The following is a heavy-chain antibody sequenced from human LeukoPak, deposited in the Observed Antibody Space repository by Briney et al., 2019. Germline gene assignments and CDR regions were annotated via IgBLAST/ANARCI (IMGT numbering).Heavy chain of an antibody. CDR1: GGSISSSSYY. Sequence: SETLFLTCTVSGGSISSSSYYWGWIRQPPGKGLEWIGYIYYSGSTNYNPSLKSRVTISVDTSKNQFSLKLSSVTAADTAVYYCARGGSYYGFDYWGQGTLVTVSS. J-gene: IGHJ4*02. V-gene: IGHV4-61*05. CDR3: ARGGSYYGFDY. D-gene: IGHD1-26*01. CDR2: IYYSGST.